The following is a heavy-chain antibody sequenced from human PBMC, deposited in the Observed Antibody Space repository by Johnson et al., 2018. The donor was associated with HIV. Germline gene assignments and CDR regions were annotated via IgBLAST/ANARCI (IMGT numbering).Heavy chain of an antibody. D-gene: IGHD1-20*01. Sequence: VLLVESGGGVVQPGRSLRLSCAASGFTFSNYAMHWVRQAPGKGLEYVSAISSNGGSTYYANSVKDMQTRRFTISRDNSKNTLYLQMNSLRAEDTAVYYCARATYNWNAGLFGAFDMWGRGTKVTVAS. CDR3: ARATYNWNAGLFGAFDM. CDR1: GFTFSNYA. CDR2: ISSNGGST. J-gene: IGHJ3*02. V-gene: IGHV3-64*01.